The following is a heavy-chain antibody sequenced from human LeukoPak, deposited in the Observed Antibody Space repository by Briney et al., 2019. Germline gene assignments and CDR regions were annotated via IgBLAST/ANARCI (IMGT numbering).Heavy chain of an antibody. CDR1: GYTFSSFD. D-gene: IGHD6-19*01. V-gene: IGHV1-18*01. Sequence: GASVKVSCKASGYTFSSFDISWVRQAPGQGLEWMGWISGHNGNTKYAQKFEGRVTMATDTSTSIAYMELRSLKSDDTAVYYCARAHSSGWYVGDYWGQGTLVTV. CDR3: ARAHSSGWYVGDY. CDR2: ISGHNGNT. J-gene: IGHJ4*02.